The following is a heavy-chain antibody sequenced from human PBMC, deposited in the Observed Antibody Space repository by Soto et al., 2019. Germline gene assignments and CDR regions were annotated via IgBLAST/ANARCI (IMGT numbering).Heavy chain of an antibody. D-gene: IGHD6-6*01. CDR1: GFTFSSYW. J-gene: IGHJ4*02. CDR3: ARGPIAARQVAGYDY. CDR2: IKQDGSEK. V-gene: IGHV3-7*01. Sequence: EVQLVESGGGLVQPGGSLRLSCAASGFTFSSYWMSWVRQAPGKGLEWVANIKQDGSEKYYVDSVKGRFTISRDNAKNSLYLQMNSLRAEDTAVYYCARGPIAARQVAGYDYWGQGTLVTVSS.